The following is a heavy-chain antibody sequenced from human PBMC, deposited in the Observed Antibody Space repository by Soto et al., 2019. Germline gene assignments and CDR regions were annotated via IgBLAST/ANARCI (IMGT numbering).Heavy chain of an antibody. D-gene: IGHD1-26*01. J-gene: IGHJ3*02. Sequence: VASVKVSCKASGGTFSSYAISWVRQAPGQGLEWMGGIIPIFGTANYAQKFQGRVTITADESTSTAYMELSSLRSEDTAVYYCAVGSRSYPRDAFDIWGQGTMVTVSS. V-gene: IGHV1-69*13. CDR2: IIPIFGTA. CDR3: AVGSRSYPRDAFDI. CDR1: GGTFSSYA.